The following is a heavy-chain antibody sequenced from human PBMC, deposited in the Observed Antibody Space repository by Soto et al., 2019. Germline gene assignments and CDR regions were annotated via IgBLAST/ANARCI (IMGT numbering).Heavy chain of an antibody. Sequence: PSETLSLTCTVSGGSISSYYWSWIRQPPGKGLEWIGYIYYSGSTNYNPSLKSRVTISVDTSKNQFSLKLSSVTAADTAVYYCAREGTGGWLRLFHYWGQGTLVTVSS. J-gene: IGHJ4*02. V-gene: IGHV4-59*01. CDR3: AREGTGGWLRLFHY. CDR1: GGSISSYY. D-gene: IGHD5-12*01. CDR2: IYYSGST.